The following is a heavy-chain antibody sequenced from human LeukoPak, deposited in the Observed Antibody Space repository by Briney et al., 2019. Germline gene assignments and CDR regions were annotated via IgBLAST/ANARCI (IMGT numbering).Heavy chain of an antibody. CDR3: ARDPGMRYSSSWQDY. Sequence: ASVKVSCKASGYTFTSYGISWVRQAPGQGLEWMGWISAYNGNTNYAQKLQGRVTMTTDTSTSTAYMELRSLRSDDTAVYYCARDPGMRYSSSWQDYWGQGTLVTVSS. J-gene: IGHJ4*02. D-gene: IGHD6-13*01. V-gene: IGHV1-18*01. CDR2: ISAYNGNT. CDR1: GYTFTSYG.